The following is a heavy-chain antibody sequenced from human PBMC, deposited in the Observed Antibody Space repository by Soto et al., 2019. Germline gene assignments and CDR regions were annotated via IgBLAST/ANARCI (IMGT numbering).Heavy chain of an antibody. D-gene: IGHD2-15*01. CDR1: GYTFTSYG. Sequence: ASVKVSCKASGYTFTSYGISWVRQAPGQGLEWMGWISAYNGNTNYAQKLQGRVTMTTDTSTSTAYMELRSLRSDDTAVYYCAILKPYCSGGSCYSESRGMDVWGQGTKVTAS. V-gene: IGHV1-18*04. CDR3: AILKPYCSGGSCYSESRGMDV. J-gene: IGHJ6*02. CDR2: ISAYNGNT.